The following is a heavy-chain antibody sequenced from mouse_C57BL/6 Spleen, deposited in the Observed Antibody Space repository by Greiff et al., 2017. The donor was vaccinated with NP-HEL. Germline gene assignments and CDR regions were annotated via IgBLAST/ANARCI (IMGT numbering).Heavy chain of an antibody. CDR1: GYTFTSYW. J-gene: IGHJ1*03. CDR2: IDPNSGGT. D-gene: IGHD1-1*01. Sequence: QVQLKQPGAELVKPGASVKLSCKASGYTFTSYWMHWVKQRPGRGLEWIGRIDPNSGGTKYNEKFKGKATLTVDKPSSTAYMQLSSLTSEDSAVYYCARRAATVVATDWYFDVWGTGTTVTVSS. V-gene: IGHV1-72*01. CDR3: ARRAATVVATDWYFDV.